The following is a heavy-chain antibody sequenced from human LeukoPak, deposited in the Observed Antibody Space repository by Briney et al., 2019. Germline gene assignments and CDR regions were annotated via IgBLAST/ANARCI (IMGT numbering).Heavy chain of an antibody. CDR3: ARAIGMVATLGEYYFDY. J-gene: IGHJ4*02. V-gene: IGHV1-69*13. CDR2: IIPIFGTA. Sequence: GASVKVSCKASGGTFSSFAISWVRQAPGQGLEWMGGIIPIFGTANYAQKFQGRVTITADESTSTAYMEPSSLRSEDTAVYYCARAIGMVATLGEYYFDYWGQGTLVTVSS. CDR1: GGTFSSFA. D-gene: IGHD5-12*01.